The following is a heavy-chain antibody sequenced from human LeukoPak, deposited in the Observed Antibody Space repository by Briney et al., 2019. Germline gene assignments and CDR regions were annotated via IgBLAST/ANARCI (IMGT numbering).Heavy chain of an antibody. CDR3: TKMTRGPDY. CDR1: GVSFNDYY. D-gene: IGHD4-11*01. CDR2: INHSGYT. V-gene: IGHV4-34*01. J-gene: IGHJ4*02. Sequence: SETLSLTCAVSGVSFNDYYWSWVRQTPGKGLEWIGEINHSGYTNDSPSLKSRVTLSIDTSRKQFSLNLRSVTVADTGIYYCTKMTRGPDYWGQGTLVTVSS.